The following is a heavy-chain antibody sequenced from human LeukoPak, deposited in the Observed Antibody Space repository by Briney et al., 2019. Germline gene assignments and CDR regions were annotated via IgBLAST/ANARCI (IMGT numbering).Heavy chain of an antibody. D-gene: IGHD1-26*01. CDR3: ARSKVGATVEFDY. CDR2: ISGSGGST. CDR1: GFTFSSYA. Sequence: GGSLRLSCAASGFTFSSYAMSWVRQAPGKGLEWVSAISGSGGSTYYADSVKGRFTISRDNSKNTLYLQMNSLRAEDTAVYYCARSKVGATVEFDYWGQGTLVTVSS. J-gene: IGHJ4*02. V-gene: IGHV3-23*01.